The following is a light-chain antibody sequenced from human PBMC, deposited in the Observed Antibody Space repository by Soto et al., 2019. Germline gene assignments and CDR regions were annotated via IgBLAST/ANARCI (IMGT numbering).Light chain of an antibody. V-gene: IGKV1-39*01. CDR1: QSISSH. J-gene: IGKJ1*01. Sequence: DIQMTQSPSSLSASVGDRVTITCRASQSISSHLNWYQQKPGKAPKLLIYSAFTLQSGVPSRFSGSGSGTDFTLTISSLQPEDFATYYCQLSYFTPRTFGQGTKVEIK. CDR2: SAF. CDR3: QLSYFTPRT.